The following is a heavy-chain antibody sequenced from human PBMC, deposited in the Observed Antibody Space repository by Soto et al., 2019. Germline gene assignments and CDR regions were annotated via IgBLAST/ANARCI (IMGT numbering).Heavy chain of an antibody. J-gene: IGHJ6*02. CDR2: ISGSGGST. Sequence: WGSLRLSCAASGFAFISYAIIFFRHSPLKGLEWVSAISGSGGSTYYADSVKGRFTISRDNSKNTLYLQMNSLRAEDTAVYYCAKTWVVYYYGMDVWGQGTTVTVSS. D-gene: IGHD2-15*01. CDR3: AKTWVVYYYGMDV. CDR1: GFAFISYA. V-gene: IGHV3-23*01.